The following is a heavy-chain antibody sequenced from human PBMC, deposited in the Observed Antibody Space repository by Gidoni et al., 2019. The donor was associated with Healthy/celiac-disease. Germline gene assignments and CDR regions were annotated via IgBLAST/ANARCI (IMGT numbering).Heavy chain of an antibody. Sequence: EVQLVESGGGLVKPGGSLRLSCAASGFTFSSYSMNWVRQAPGKGLGWVSSISSSSSYIYYADSVKGRFTISRDNAKNSLYLQMNSLRAEDTAVYYCSTVVPRDPFDYWGQGTLVTVSS. CDR2: ISSSSSYI. D-gene: IGHD4-17*01. J-gene: IGHJ4*02. CDR1: GFTFSSYS. CDR3: STVVPRDPFDY. V-gene: IGHV3-21*01.